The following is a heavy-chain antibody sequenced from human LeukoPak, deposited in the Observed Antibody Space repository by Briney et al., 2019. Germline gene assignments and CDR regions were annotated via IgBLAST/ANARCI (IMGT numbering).Heavy chain of an antibody. V-gene: IGHV4-59*08. Sequence: SETLSLTCTVSGGSISSYYWSWIRQPPGKGLEWIGYIYYSGSTNYNPSLKSRVTISVDTSKNQFSLKLSSVTAADTAVYYCARHLAGYGGGFDYWGQGTLVTVSS. CDR3: ARHLAGYGGGFDY. J-gene: IGHJ4*02. CDR1: GGSISSYY. CDR2: IYYSGST. D-gene: IGHD3-16*01.